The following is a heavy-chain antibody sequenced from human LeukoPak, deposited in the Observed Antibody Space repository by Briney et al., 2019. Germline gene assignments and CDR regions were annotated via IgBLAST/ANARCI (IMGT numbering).Heavy chain of an antibody. CDR2: IYYSGST. Sequence: PSEILSLTCTVSGGSISSYYWSWIRQPPGKGLEWIGDIYYSGSTNYKPSLKSRVTISVDTSKNQFSLKLSSVTAADTAVYYCARGGTSWGYWGQGTLVTISS. CDR1: GGSISSYY. D-gene: IGHD1-26*01. CDR3: ARGGTSWGY. V-gene: IGHV4-59*01. J-gene: IGHJ4*02.